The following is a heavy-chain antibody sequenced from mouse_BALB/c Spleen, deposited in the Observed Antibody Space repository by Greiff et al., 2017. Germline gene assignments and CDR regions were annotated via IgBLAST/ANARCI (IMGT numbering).Heavy chain of an antibody. CDR3: ARGLDYGSRRYYFDY. D-gene: IGHD1-1*01. J-gene: IGHJ2*01. CDR2: IWAGGST. Sequence: QVQLKQSGPGLVAPSQSLSITCTVSGFSLTSYGVHWVRQPPGKGLEWLGVIWAGGSTNYNSALMSRLSISKDNSKSQVFLKMNSLQTDDTAMYYCARGLDYGSRRYYFDYWGQGTTLTVSS. CDR1: GFSLTSYG. V-gene: IGHV2-9*02.